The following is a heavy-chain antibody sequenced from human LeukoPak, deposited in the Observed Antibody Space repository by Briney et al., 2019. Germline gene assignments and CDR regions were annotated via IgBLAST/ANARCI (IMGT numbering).Heavy chain of an antibody. CDR2: IYCDGDE. Sequence: SGPTLVKPTETLTLTCMLSGGLITTNGLSVGWIRQPPGNALERPALIYCDGDERYSPSLRSRLTVTKDTAKNQVVLRMTNMDPVDTGTYFCAYTDFSNAAFDYWGPGNLVTVSS. J-gene: IGHJ4*02. D-gene: IGHD3-3*01. V-gene: IGHV2-5*02. CDR1: GGLITTNGLS. CDR3: AYTDFSNAAFDY.